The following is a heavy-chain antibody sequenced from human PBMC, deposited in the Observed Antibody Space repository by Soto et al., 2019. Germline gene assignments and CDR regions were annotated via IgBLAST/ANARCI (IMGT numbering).Heavy chain of an antibody. CDR3: ATGLEAVAGGLDAFDI. Sequence: ASVKVSCKASGYTFTSYGISWVRQAPGQGLEWMGWISAYNGNTNYAQKLQGRVTMTTDTSTSTAYMELRSLRSDDTAVYYCATGLEAVAGGLDAFDIWGQGTMVTVSS. V-gene: IGHV1-18*01. J-gene: IGHJ3*02. CDR1: GYTFTSYG. CDR2: ISAYNGNT. D-gene: IGHD6-19*01.